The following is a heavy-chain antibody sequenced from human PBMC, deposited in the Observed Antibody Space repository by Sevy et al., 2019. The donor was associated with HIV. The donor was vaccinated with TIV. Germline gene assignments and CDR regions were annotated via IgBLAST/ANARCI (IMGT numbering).Heavy chain of an antibody. CDR2: IYYSGSA. J-gene: IGHJ4*02. CDR1: GGSISSGDYY. V-gene: IGHV4-30-4*01. CDR3: ARESSTTPGYFDY. Sequence: SETLSLTCTVSGGSISSGDYYWSWIRQPPGKGLEWIGYIYYSGSAYYNPSLKSRVTISVDTSKNQFSLKLSSVTAADTALYYCARESSTTPGYFDYWGQGTLVTVSS. D-gene: IGHD5-12*01.